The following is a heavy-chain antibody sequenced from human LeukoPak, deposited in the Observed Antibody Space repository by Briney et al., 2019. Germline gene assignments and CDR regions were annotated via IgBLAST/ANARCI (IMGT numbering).Heavy chain of an antibody. CDR1: GGSVSTYY. D-gene: IGHD3-16*01. CDR2: LSHSGST. V-gene: IGHV4-59*02. Sequence: SETLSLTCTVSGGSVSTYYWSWIRQPPEGGLEWIGYLSHSGSTDSNPSLQSRVTTLVDTSKNQFSLKLTSVTAADTAVYYCARARYANAWYAFDIWGQGKMVTVSS. J-gene: IGHJ3*02. CDR3: ARARYANAWYAFDI.